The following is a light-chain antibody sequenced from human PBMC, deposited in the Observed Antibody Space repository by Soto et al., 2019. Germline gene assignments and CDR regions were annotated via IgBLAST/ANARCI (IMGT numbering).Light chain of an antibody. CDR1: SSDVGGYNN. CDR3: SSYTSTTTRV. CDR2: EVS. J-gene: IGLJ1*01. V-gene: IGLV2-14*03. Sequence: QSVLTQPASVSGSPGQSITISCTGTSSDVGGYNNVSWYQQHPGKGPKLMIYEVSNRPSGVSNRFSGSKSGNTATLTISGLQAEDEADYYCSSYTSTTTRVFGTGTKLTVL.